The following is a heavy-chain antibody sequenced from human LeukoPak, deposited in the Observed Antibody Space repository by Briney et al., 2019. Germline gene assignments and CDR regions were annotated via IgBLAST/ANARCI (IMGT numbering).Heavy chain of an antibody. CDR3: AKAEYSSSSGLGY. CDR2: ISGSGGST. V-gene: IGHV3-23*01. J-gene: IGHJ4*02. CDR1: GFTFSSYA. D-gene: IGHD6-6*01. Sequence: GGSLRLSCAASGFTFSSYAMSWVRQAPGKGLEWVSAISGSGGSTYYADSVKGRFTIPRDNSKNTLYLQMNSLRAEDTAVYYCAKAEYSSSSGLGYWGQGTLVTVSS.